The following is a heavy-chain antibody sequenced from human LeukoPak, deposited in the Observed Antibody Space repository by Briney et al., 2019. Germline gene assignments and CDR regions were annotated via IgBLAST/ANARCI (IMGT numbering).Heavy chain of an antibody. D-gene: IGHD3-3*01. J-gene: IGHJ6*03. CDR2: MNPNSGNT. CDR1: GYTFTSYD. CDR3: ARSYDFWSGYYEDYYYMDV. V-gene: IGHV1-8*03. Sequence: ASVKVSCKASGYTFTSYDINWVQQATGQGLEWMGWMNPNSGNTGYAQKFQGRVTITRNTSISSAYMELSSLRSEDTAVYYCARSYDFWSGYYEDYYYMDVWGKGTTVTVSS.